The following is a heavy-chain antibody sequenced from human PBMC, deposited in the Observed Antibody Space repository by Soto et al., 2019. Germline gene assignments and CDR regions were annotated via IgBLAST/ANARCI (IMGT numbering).Heavy chain of an antibody. CDR3: ARLIRITIFGVGISDY. Sequence: SETLSLTCTVSGGSISSSSYYWGWIRQPPGKGLEWIGSIYYSGSTYYNPSLKSRVTISVDTSKNQFSLKLSSVTAADTAVYYCARLIRITIFGVGISDYWGQGTLVTVS. V-gene: IGHV4-39*01. CDR1: GGSISSSSYY. CDR2: IYYSGST. D-gene: IGHD3-3*01. J-gene: IGHJ4*02.